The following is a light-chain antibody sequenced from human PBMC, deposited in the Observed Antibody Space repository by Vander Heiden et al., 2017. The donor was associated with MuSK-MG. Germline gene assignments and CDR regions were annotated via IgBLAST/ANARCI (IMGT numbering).Light chain of an antibody. CDR2: AAS. CDR1: QDVRNF. V-gene: IGKV1-16*02. J-gene: IGKJ1*01. Sequence: DTQMTQSPSLLSASLGDRVIITCRASQDVRNFVAWFQQRPGKAPKSLIYAASSLQSGVPSKFSGSGSGTDFTLTISSLQPEDFATYYCLQYDRYPQTFGPGTKVEIK. CDR3: LQYDRYPQT.